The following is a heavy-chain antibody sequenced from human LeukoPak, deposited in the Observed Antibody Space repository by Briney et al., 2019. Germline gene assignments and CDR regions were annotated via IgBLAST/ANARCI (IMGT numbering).Heavy chain of an antibody. Sequence: GGSLRLSCAASGFTFSSYSMNWVRQAPGKGLEWVSSISSSSSYIYYADSVKGRFTIARDNAKNSLYLQMNSLRAEDTAVYYCARDLGQLVDLINYGMDVWGQGTTVTVSS. J-gene: IGHJ6*02. V-gene: IGHV3-21*01. CDR1: GFTFSSYS. D-gene: IGHD6-13*01. CDR3: ARDLGQLVDLINYGMDV. CDR2: ISSSSSYI.